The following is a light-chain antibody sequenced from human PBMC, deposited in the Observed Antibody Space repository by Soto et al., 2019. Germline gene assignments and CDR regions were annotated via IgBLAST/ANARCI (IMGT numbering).Light chain of an antibody. J-gene: IGKJ2*01. Sequence: EIVLTQSPGTLPLSPGERATLSCRASLSVSSNYLVWYQQKPGQAPRPLIYGACSRATGIPDRFSGSGSGTDFTLTINRLEPEDFAVYYCQQYANSPFTFGQGTKLQIK. V-gene: IGKV3-20*01. CDR1: LSVSSNY. CDR3: QQYANSPFT. CDR2: GAC.